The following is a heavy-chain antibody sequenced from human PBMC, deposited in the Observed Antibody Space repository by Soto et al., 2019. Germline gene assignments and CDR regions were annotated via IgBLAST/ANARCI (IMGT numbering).Heavy chain of an antibody. Sequence: EASVKVSCKASGYTFTSYDINWVRQATGQGLEWMGWMNPNSGNTGYAQKFQGRVTMTRNTSISTAYMELSSLRSEDTAVYYCARDGTIAAAGTGVRDYGMDVWGQGTTVTVSS. CDR2: MNPNSGNT. J-gene: IGHJ6*02. D-gene: IGHD6-13*01. CDR1: GYTFTSYD. CDR3: ARDGTIAAAGTGVRDYGMDV. V-gene: IGHV1-8*01.